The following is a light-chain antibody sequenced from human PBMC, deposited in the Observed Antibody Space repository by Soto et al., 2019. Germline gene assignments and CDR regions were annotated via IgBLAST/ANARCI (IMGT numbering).Light chain of an antibody. Sequence: DIQLTQSPSFLSASVGDRVTITCQASQGISSYLAWYQQKPGKAPKLLTYAASTLQSGVPSRFSGSGSGTEFTLTISSLQPEDFATYYCQQLNSYPCAFGPGTTVDIK. CDR1: QGISSY. CDR2: AAS. CDR3: QQLNSYPCA. J-gene: IGKJ3*01. V-gene: IGKV1-9*01.